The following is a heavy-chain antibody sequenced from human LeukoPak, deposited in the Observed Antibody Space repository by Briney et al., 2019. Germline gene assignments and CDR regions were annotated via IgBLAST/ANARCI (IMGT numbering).Heavy chain of an antibody. Sequence: GASVKVSFKSSGYTFTSYGISWVRQAPGQGLEWMGWISAYNGNTNYAQKLQGRVTMTTDTSTSTAYMELRSLRSDDTAVYYCARDWGPANSIDFDYWGQGTLVTVSS. D-gene: IGHD2/OR15-2a*01. CDR3: ARDWGPANSIDFDY. V-gene: IGHV1-18*01. CDR2: ISAYNGNT. CDR1: GYTFTSYG. J-gene: IGHJ4*02.